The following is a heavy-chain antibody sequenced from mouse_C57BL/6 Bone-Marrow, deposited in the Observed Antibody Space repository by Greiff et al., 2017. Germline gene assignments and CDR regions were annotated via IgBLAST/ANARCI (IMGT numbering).Heavy chain of an antibody. V-gene: IGHV1-9*01. Sequence: QVQLQQSGAELMKPGASVKLSCKASGYTFTGYRMDWVKQRPGHGLEWIGEIYPGSGDTNYNQKFKGKATFTADTSSNTAYMQLSSLTTEDSAIYADARDYGSNYRFAYWGQGTMLTVSA. CDR1: GYTFTGYR. CDR2: IYPGSGDT. D-gene: IGHD1-1*01. CDR3: ARDYGSNYRFAY. J-gene: IGHJ3*01.